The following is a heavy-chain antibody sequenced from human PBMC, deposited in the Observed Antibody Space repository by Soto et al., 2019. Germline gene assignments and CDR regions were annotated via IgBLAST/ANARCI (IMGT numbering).Heavy chain of an antibody. CDR1: GGTLSSYA. J-gene: IGHJ4*02. D-gene: IGHD3-3*02. CDR3: ARARDPFLQWLPFDY. Sequence: QVQLVQSRAEVKKPGSSVKVSCKASGGTLSSYAISWVRQAPGQGLEWMGGIIPIFGTANYAQKFQGRVTITADESTSTAYMELSSLRSEDTAVYYCARARDPFLQWLPFDYWGQGTLVTVSS. V-gene: IGHV1-69*12. CDR2: IIPIFGTA.